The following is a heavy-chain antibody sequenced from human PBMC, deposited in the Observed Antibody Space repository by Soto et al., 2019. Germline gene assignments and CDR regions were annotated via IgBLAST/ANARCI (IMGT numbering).Heavy chain of an antibody. D-gene: IGHD3-22*01. CDR2: IYNSGST. V-gene: IGHV4-61*01. Sequence: SETLSLTCTVSGGSVSSGSYYWSWIRQPPGKGLEWIGYIYNSGSTNYNPSLKSRVTISVDTSKNQFSLKMRSVTAADTAVYYCARGRIVGPWGQGTLVTVS. J-gene: IGHJ5*02. CDR1: GGSVSSGSYY. CDR3: ARGRIVGP.